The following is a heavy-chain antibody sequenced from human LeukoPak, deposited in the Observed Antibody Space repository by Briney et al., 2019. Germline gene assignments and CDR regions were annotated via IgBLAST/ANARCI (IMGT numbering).Heavy chain of an antibody. V-gene: IGHV3-21*01. CDR3: ARVSTVTPDY. J-gene: IGHJ4*02. CDR2: ISSSSSYI. CDR1: GFTFSSYS. D-gene: IGHD4-17*01. Sequence: PGGSLRLSCAASGFTFSSYSMNWVRQAPGKGLEWVSSISSSSSYIYYADSVKGRFPISRDNAKNSLYLQMNSLRAEDTAVYYCARVSTVTPDYWGQGTLVTVSS.